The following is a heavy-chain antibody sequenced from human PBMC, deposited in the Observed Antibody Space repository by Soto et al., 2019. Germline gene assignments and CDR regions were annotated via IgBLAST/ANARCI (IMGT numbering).Heavy chain of an antibody. CDR1: GGSISSYY. D-gene: IGHD6-13*01. J-gene: IGHJ1*01. CDR2: IYYSGST. V-gene: IGHV4-59*08. Sequence: QVQLQESGPGLVKPSETLSLTCTVSGGSISSYYWSWIRQPPGKGLEWIGYIYYSGSTNYNPSLKSRVXXSXDXXKNQFSLKLSSVTAADTAVYYCARHSSSWYLNFQHWGQGTLVTVSS. CDR3: ARHSSSWYLNFQH.